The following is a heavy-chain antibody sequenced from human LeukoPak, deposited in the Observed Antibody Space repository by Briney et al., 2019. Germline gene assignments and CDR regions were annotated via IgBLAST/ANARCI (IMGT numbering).Heavy chain of an antibody. Sequence: GGSLRLSCAASGVTFSSYRMSWGRQAPGKGVEWVANIKQDGSEKYYVDSVKGRFTISRDNAKTSLYLQMNSLRAEDTAVYYCARDISGDFDYWGQGTLVTVSS. J-gene: IGHJ4*02. V-gene: IGHV3-7*01. CDR3: ARDISGDFDY. CDR2: IKQDGSEK. CDR1: GVTFSSYR. D-gene: IGHD2-15*01.